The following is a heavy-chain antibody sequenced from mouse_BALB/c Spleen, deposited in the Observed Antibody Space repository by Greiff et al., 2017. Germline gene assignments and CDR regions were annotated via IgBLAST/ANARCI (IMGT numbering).Heavy chain of an antibody. CDR3: AYDYDVFFFAY. J-gene: IGHJ3*01. CDR2: ISYDGSN. D-gene: IGHD2-4*01. CDR1: GYSITSGYY. Sequence: EVQLQESGPGLVKPSQSLSLTCSVTGYSITSGYYWNWIRQFPGNKLEWMGYISYDGSNNYNPSLKNRISITRDTSKNQFFLKLNSVTTEDTATYYCAYDYDVFFFAYWGQGTLVTVSA. V-gene: IGHV3-6*02.